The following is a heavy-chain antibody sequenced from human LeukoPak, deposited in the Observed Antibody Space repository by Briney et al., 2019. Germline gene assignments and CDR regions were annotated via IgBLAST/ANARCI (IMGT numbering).Heavy chain of an antibody. CDR2: VYYSGST. Sequence: SKTLSLTCSVSGDSVTNSLVSWGCIRQPPGKGLEWVDNVYYSGSTASNPSLRSRVTMSVDTSKNQFALKMTSVTTADTAVYYCVRLRKGRYFAYMFDLWGQGTLVTVSS. CDR3: VRLRKGRYFAYMFDL. CDR1: GDSVTNSLVS. J-gene: IGHJ5*02. V-gene: IGHV4-39*01. D-gene: IGHD3-9*01.